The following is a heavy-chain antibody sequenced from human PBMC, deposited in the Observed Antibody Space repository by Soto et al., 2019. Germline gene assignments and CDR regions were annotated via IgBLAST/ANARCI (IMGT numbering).Heavy chain of an antibody. CDR1: GYTFDSYG. D-gene: IGHD2-2*01. V-gene: IGHV1-18*01. CDR3: ARGGSHERVPDY. CDR2: ISPYNGNT. J-gene: IGHJ4*01. Sequence: QVQLVQSGAEVKEPGASVKVSCKASGYTFDSYGFTWVRQAPGQGLEWMGWISPYNGNTHYAQNLQGRVAMTTDTSTTTAYLELWSLRSDDTAVYYCARGGSHERVPDYWGHGTLVTVSS.